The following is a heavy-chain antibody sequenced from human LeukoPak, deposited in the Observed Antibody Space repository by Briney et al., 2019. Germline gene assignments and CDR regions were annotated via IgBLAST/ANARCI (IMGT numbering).Heavy chain of an antibody. Sequence: GGSLRLSCAASGFTFSTYSVNWVRQAPGKGLEWVSYISSSSTTIYYAGSVKGRFTISRDNAMNSVYLQMNSLRAEDTAVYYCARAKRNGFDIWGQGTMVTVSS. J-gene: IGHJ3*02. CDR2: ISSSSTTI. CDR3: ARAKRNGFDI. V-gene: IGHV3-48*01. CDR1: GFTFSTYS.